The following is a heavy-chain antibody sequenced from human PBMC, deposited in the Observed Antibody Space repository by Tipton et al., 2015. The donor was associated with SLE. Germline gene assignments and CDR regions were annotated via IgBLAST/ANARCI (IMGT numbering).Heavy chain of an antibody. J-gene: IGHJ4*01. CDR2: IYPKIGGT. V-gene: IGHV1-2*02. Sequence: QSGPEVKKPGASVKVSCQASGYTFTAYYIHWVRQAPGQGLEWMGWIYPKIGGTNYAQKFQGRVTMTGDTSISTAYMELSTLRSDDTAIYYCARAEAYSYAHFDSWGQGTLVTVSS. CDR3: ARAEAYSYAHFDS. CDR1: GYTFTAYY. D-gene: IGHD2-15*01.